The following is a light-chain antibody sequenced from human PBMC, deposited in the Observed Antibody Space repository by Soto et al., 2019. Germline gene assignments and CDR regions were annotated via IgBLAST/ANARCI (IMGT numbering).Light chain of an antibody. V-gene: IGKV1-8*01. CDR3: QQYYSYPPWT. Sequence: AIRMTQSPSSFSASTGDRVTITRRASQGISSYLAWYQQKPGKAPKLLIYAASTLQSGVPSRFSGSGSGTDFTLTISCLQSEDFATYYCQQYYSYPPWTFGQGTKVDIK. J-gene: IGKJ1*01. CDR1: QGISSY. CDR2: AAS.